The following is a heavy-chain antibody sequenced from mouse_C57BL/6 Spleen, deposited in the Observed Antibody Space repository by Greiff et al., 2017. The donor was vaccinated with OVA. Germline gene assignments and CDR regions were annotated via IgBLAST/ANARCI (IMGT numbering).Heavy chain of an antibody. D-gene: IGHD1-1*01. CDR3: ARTPVITTVVATDY. Sequence: VQLQQSGPELVKPGASVKISCKASGYSFTGYYMHWVKQSSEKSLEWIGEINPSTGGTSYNQKFKGKATLTVDKSSSTAYMQLKSLTSEDSAVYYCARTPVITTVVATDYWGQGTTLTVSS. CDR2: INPSTGGT. J-gene: IGHJ2*01. CDR1: GYSFTGYY. V-gene: IGHV1-43*01.